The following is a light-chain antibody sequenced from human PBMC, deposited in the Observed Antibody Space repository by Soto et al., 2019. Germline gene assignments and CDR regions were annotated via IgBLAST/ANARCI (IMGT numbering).Light chain of an antibody. Sequence: QSVLTQPPSVSGAPGPRVTISCTGSSSNIGAGYDVHWYQQLPGTAPKLLIYGNSNRPSGVPDRFSGSKSGTSASLAITGLQDEDEADYYCQSYDSGLSYVFGTGTKLTVL. CDR3: QSYDSGLSYV. CDR2: GNS. V-gene: IGLV1-40*01. CDR1: SSNIGAGYD. J-gene: IGLJ1*01.